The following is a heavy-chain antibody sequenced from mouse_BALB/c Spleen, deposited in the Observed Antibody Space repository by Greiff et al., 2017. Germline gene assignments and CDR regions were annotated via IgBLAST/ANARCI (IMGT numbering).Heavy chain of an antibody. Sequence: EVKLVESGGGLVQPGGSLKLSCAASGFTFSSYTMSWVRQTPEKRLEWVAYISNGGGSTYYPDTVKGRFTISRDNAKNTLYLQMSSLKSEDTAMYYCARHGYDYYAMDYWGQGTSVTVSS. D-gene: IGHD2-2*01. CDR1: GFTFSSYT. J-gene: IGHJ4*01. CDR2: ISNGGGST. CDR3: ARHGYDYYAMDY. V-gene: IGHV5-12-2*01.